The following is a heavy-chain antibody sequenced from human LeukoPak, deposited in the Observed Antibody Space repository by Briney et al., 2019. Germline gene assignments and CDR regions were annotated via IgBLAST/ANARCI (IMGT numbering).Heavy chain of an antibody. Sequence: GGSLRLSCAASGFTFSSYAMHWVRQAPGKGLEWVAVISYDGSNKYYAYSVKGRFTISRDNSKNTLYLQMNSLRAEDTAVYYCARDGPAAACFDYWGQGTLVTVSS. CDR3: ARDGPAAACFDY. CDR2: ISYDGSNK. V-gene: IGHV3-30*04. D-gene: IGHD6-13*01. J-gene: IGHJ4*02. CDR1: GFTFSSYA.